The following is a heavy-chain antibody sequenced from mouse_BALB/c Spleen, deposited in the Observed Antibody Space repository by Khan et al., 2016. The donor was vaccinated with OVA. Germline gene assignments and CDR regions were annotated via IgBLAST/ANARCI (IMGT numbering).Heavy chain of an antibody. Sequence: EVQLVESGGDVVKPGGSLKLSCAASGFTFSTYGMSWVRQTPDKRLEWVATVSTGGHYTYYPDTVKGRFIISRDNAKNTLYLQMSSLKSEDTAIFYCERLAYYYDSEGFAYWGQGTLVTVSA. V-gene: IGHV5-6*01. CDR2: VSTGGHYT. J-gene: IGHJ3*01. CDR1: GFTFSTYG. CDR3: ERLAYYYDSEGFAY. D-gene: IGHD1-1*01.